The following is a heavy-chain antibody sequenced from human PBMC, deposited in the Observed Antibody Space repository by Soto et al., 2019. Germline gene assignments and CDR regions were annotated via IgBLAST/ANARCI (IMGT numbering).Heavy chain of an antibody. D-gene: IGHD4-4*01. J-gene: IGHJ3*02. CDR3: ARGLALDYSNYDAFDI. CDR2: INPNSGNA. V-gene: IGHV1-8*02. Sequence: GASVKVSCKASGGTFSSYAISWVRQAPGQGLEWMGWINPNSGNANYAQKFQGRVTMTRNTSTSTAYMELSSLRSEDTAVYYCARGLALDYSNYDAFDIWGQGTMVTVSS. CDR1: GGTFSSYA.